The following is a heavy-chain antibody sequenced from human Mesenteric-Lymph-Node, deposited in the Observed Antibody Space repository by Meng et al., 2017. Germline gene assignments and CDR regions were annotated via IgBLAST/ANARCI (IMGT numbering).Heavy chain of an antibody. CDR3: ARSLGGAWNPFDF. CDR2: VSNDGNTK. J-gene: IGHJ4*02. Sequence: GESLKISCTASGFTFSSYAMNWVRQAPGKGLEWVAVVSNDGNTKYYADSVKGRFTISRDNSKNTLFLQVGSLRPDDMAVYYCARSLGGAWNPFDFWGQGTLVTVSS. V-gene: IGHV3-30*15. D-gene: IGHD1-1*01. CDR1: GFTFSSYA.